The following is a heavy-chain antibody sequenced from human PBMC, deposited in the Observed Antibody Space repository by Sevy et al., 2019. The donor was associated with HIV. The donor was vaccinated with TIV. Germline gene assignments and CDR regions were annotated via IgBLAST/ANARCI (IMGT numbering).Heavy chain of an antibody. D-gene: IGHD6-13*01. CDR1: GFTFSSYG. CDR2: ISSSGSTI. V-gene: IGHV3-48*02. Sequence: GGSLRLSCAASGFTFSSYGMNWVRQAPGKGLECVSYISSSGSTIYYADSVKGRFTISRDNVKNSLYLQMNSLRDEDTAVYYCARDNTAAGTVGDYWGQGTLVTVSS. J-gene: IGHJ4*02. CDR3: ARDNTAAGTVGDY.